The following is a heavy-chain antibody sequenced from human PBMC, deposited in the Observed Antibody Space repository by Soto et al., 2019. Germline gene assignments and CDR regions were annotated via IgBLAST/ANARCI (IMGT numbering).Heavy chain of an antibody. CDR3: APYWNRNWFDP. Sequence: SETLSLTCIVSGGSITSYHWSWIRQFPGKGLEWIAYTSYTGNTNYNPSLKSRLTITKDASKNQVVLTMTNMDPVDTATYYCAPYWNRNWFDPWGQGTLVTVSS. CDR1: GGSITSYH. CDR2: TSYTGNT. J-gene: IGHJ5*02. D-gene: IGHD1-1*01. V-gene: IGHV4-59*01.